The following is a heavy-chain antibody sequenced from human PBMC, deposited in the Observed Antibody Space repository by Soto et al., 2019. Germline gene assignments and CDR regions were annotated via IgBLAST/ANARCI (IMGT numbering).Heavy chain of an antibody. CDR1: GGSISSSSYY. Sequence: QLQLQESGPGLVKPSETLSLTCTVSGGSISSSSYYWGWIRQPPGKGLEWIGSIYYSGSTYYNPSLKSRVTISVDTSKNQFSLKLSSVTAADTAVYYCARHLGGLYDRLDYWGQGTLVTVSS. CDR2: IYYSGST. CDR3: ARHLGGLYDRLDY. J-gene: IGHJ4*02. V-gene: IGHV4-39*01. D-gene: IGHD3-3*01.